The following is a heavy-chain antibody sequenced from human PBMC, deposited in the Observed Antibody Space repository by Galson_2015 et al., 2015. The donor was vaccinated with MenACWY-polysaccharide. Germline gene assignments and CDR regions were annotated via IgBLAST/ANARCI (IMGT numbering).Heavy chain of an antibody. CDR2: MNPNSGNT. CDR1: GYTFTSYD. V-gene: IGHV1-8*01. CDR3: ARGYYDILTGYYEELDY. J-gene: IGHJ4*02. D-gene: IGHD3-9*01. Sequence: SVKVSCKASGYTFTSYDINWVRQATGQGLEWMGWMNPNSGNTGYAQKFQGRVTMTGNTSISTAYMELSSLRSEDTAVYYCARGYYDILTGYYEELDYWGQGTLVTVSS.